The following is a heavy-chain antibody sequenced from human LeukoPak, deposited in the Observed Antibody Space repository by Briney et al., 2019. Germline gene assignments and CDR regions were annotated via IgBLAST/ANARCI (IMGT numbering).Heavy chain of an antibody. Sequence: PSETLSLTCAVYGGSFSGYYWSWIRQPPGKGLEWIGEINHSGSTNYNPSLKSRVTISVDTSKNQFSLKLSSVTAADTAVYYCATTTPIGYSCGWYGRAFDYWGQGTLVTVSS. CDR1: GGSFSGYY. V-gene: IGHV4-34*01. CDR3: ATTTPIGYSCGWYGRAFDY. CDR2: INHSGST. J-gene: IGHJ4*02. D-gene: IGHD6-19*01.